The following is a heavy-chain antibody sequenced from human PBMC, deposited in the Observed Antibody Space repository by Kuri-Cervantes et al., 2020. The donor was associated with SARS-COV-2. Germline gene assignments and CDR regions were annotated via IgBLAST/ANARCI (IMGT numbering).Heavy chain of an antibody. CDR1: GDSIGSGDYY. CDR3: ARFEGVVPFDY. J-gene: IGHJ4*02. CDR2: IYYSGST. Sequence: SETLSLTCIVSGDSIGSGDYYWSWIRQPPGKGLEWVGHIYYSGSTYYNPSLKSRVTISVDTSKNQFSLKLSSVTAADTAVYYCARFEGVVPFDYWGQGTLVTVSS. D-gene: IGHD2-21*01. V-gene: IGHV4-30-4*08.